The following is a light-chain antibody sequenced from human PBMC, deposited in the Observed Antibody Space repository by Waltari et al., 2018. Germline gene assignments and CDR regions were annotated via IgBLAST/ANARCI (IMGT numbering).Light chain of an antibody. J-gene: IGLJ2*01. Sequence: SYELTQPPSVSVSPGQTARITCSGDKLGDKYVCWYQQKPGQSPVLVIFQDSKRRSGIPGRFSGSNSGNTATLTISGTQAMDEADYYCQAWDSSTVVFGGGTKLTVL. V-gene: IGLV3-1*01. CDR3: QAWDSSTVV. CDR1: KLGDKY. CDR2: QDS.